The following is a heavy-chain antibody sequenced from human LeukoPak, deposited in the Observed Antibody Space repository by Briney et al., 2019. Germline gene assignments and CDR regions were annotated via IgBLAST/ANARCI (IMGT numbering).Heavy chain of an antibody. D-gene: IGHD3-16*02. CDR1: GFTFSSYE. J-gene: IGHJ4*02. V-gene: IGHV3-21*01. CDR3: ARVYYDHVWGSYRQTHFDY. Sequence: PGGSLRLSCAASGFTFSSYEMNWVRQAPGKGLEWVPSISSSSSYIYYADSVKGRFTISRDNAENSLYMQMNSLRGEDTAVYYCARVYYDHVWGSYRQTHFDYWGQGTLVTVSS. CDR2: ISSSSSYI.